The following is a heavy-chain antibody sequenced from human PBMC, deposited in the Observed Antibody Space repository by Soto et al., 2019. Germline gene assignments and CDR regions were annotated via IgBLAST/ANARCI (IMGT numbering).Heavy chain of an antibody. Sequence: SETLSLTCTVSGGSISSSSYYWVWIRQPPGKGLEWIGSIYYSGSTYYNPSLKSRVTISVDTSKNQFSLKLSSVTAADTAVYYCARHLVTGYDSAGSFDPWGQGTLVTVSS. CDR3: ARHLVTGYDSAGSFDP. CDR2: IYYSGST. V-gene: IGHV4-39*01. CDR1: GGSISSSSYY. D-gene: IGHD3-22*01. J-gene: IGHJ5*02.